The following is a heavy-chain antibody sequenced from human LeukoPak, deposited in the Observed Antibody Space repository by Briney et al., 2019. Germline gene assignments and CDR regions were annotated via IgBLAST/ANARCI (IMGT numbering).Heavy chain of an antibody. J-gene: IGHJ3*02. V-gene: IGHV5-51*01. Sequence: GESLKISCKGSGYSFTTYWIAWVRQMPGKGLEWMGIIYPGDSDTRYSPSFQGQVTISADTSVSTAYLQWSSLKASDTAMYYCARQVVGATTRAFDIWGQGTMVTVSS. CDR1: GYSFTTYW. D-gene: IGHD1-26*01. CDR2: IYPGDSDT. CDR3: ARQVVGATTRAFDI.